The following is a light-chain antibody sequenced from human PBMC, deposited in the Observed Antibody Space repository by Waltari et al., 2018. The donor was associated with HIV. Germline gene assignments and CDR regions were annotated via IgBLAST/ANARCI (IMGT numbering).Light chain of an antibody. CDR1: SSDVGGYNY. Sequence: QSALTQPASVSGSPGQSITISCTGTSSDVGGYNYVSWYQQHPGTAPKLIIFDVTYRPSGVSNRFSGSKSGNTASLTISGLQTEDEADYHCSSYSDTKTPVFGGGTKLTVL. CDR3: SSYSDTKTPV. V-gene: IGLV2-14*03. CDR2: DVT. J-gene: IGLJ3*02.